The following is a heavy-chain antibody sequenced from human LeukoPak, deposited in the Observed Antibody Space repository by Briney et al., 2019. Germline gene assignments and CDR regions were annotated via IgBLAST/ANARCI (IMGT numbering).Heavy chain of an antibody. Sequence: SETLSLTSTVSGGSISTYFWSWVRQPPGKGLEWIGYIYYSGSTNYNPSLKSRVTISIDTSKNQFSLKVSSMTAADTAVYYCARHGLEPASFYYYMDVWGKGTTVTVSS. D-gene: IGHD1-1*01. J-gene: IGHJ6*03. CDR3: ARHGLEPASFYYYMDV. V-gene: IGHV4-59*08. CDR1: GGSISTYF. CDR2: IYYSGST.